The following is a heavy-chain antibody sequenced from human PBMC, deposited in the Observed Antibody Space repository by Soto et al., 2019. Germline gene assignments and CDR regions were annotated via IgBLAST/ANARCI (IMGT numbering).Heavy chain of an antibody. Sequence: QVQLQESGPGLVKPSGTLSLTCAVSGGSISTSNWWSWVRQPPGKGLEWIGEVYHSGSTNYNTSFKSRVARSVDKSKNQLSLKLNSVTAADTALYYCARTITSGTRFDYWGQGSLVTVSS. J-gene: IGHJ4*02. CDR1: GGSISTSNW. CDR3: ARTITSGTRFDY. D-gene: IGHD1-1*01. V-gene: IGHV4-4*02. CDR2: VYHSGST.